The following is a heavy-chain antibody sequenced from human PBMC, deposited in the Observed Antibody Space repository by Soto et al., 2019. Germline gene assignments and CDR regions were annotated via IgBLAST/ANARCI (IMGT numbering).Heavy chain of an antibody. CDR2: IIPIFGTA. Sequence: SVKVSCKASGGTFSSYAISWVRQAPGQGLEWMGGIIPIFGTANYAQKFQGRVTITADESTSTAYMELSSLRSEDTAVYYCARDLDGGNWNSDYYYGMDVWGQGTTVTVSS. J-gene: IGHJ6*02. CDR1: GGTFSSYA. CDR3: ARDLDGGNWNSDYYYGMDV. D-gene: IGHD1-7*01. V-gene: IGHV1-69*13.